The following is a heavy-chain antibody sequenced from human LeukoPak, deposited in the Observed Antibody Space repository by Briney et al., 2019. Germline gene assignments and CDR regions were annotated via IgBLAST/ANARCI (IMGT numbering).Heavy chain of an antibody. Sequence: PGGSLRLSCAASGFTFSSYSMNWVREAPGKGLEWVSYISSSSSTIYYADSVKGRFTISRDNAKNSLYLQMNSLRAEDTAVYYCARGRDIVVVPAAEDFDYWGQGTLVTVSS. J-gene: IGHJ4*02. CDR3: ARGRDIVVVPAAEDFDY. V-gene: IGHV3-48*04. D-gene: IGHD2-2*01. CDR2: ISSSSSTI. CDR1: GFTFSSYS.